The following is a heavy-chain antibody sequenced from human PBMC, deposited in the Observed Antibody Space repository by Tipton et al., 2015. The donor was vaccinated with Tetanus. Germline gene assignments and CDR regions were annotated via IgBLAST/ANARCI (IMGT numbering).Heavy chain of an antibody. CDR1: GGSFSVYY. D-gene: IGHD3-22*01. V-gene: IGHV4-34*01. CDR3: ARRDYSDSSVDN. CDR2: INHSRNI. Sequence: TLSLTCAVYGGSFSVYYWSWIRQPPGKGLEWIGEINHSRNINNNPSLKSRVTISIDTSKNQFSLKLSSVTAADTGVYNCARRDYSDSSVDNWGQGTLVTVSS. J-gene: IGHJ4*02.